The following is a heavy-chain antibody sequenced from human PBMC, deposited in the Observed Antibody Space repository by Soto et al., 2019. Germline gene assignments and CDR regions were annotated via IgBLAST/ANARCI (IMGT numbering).Heavy chain of an antibody. CDR1: GFIFSIYG. Sequence: GSLRLSCGASGFIFSIYGMHLVRQAPGKGLDWVAVISYDGSNKYYADSVKCRFTISRDNSKNTLYLQMNSLRAEDTAVYYCAKDRYCSGGSCLNFYGMDVWGQGTTVTVSS. D-gene: IGHD2-15*01. V-gene: IGHV3-30*18. J-gene: IGHJ6*02. CDR3: AKDRYCSGGSCLNFYGMDV. CDR2: ISYDGSNK.